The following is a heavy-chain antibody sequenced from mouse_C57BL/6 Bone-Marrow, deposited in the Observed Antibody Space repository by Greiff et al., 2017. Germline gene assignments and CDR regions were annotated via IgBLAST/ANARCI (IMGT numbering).Heavy chain of an antibody. V-gene: IGHV1-26*01. Sequence: EVQLQQSGPELVKPGASVKISCKASGYTFTDYYMNWVKQSHGKSLEWIGDINPNNGGTSYNQKFKGKATLTVDQSSSTAYMELRSLTSEDSAVYYCARDDYDVSFAYWGQGTLVTVSA. J-gene: IGHJ3*01. CDR1: GYTFTDYY. D-gene: IGHD2-4*01. CDR2: INPNNGGT. CDR3: ARDDYDVSFAY.